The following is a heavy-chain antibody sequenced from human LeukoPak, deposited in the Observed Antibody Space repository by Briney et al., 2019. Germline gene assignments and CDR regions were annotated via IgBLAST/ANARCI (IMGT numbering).Heavy chain of an antibody. CDR3: ARSGADRLWFGELSLRGKSYYYYYYMDV. CDR1: GFTFSSYA. J-gene: IGHJ6*03. D-gene: IGHD3-10*01. V-gene: IGHV3-20*04. CDR2: INWNGGST. Sequence: GGSLRLSCAASGFTFSSYAMSWVRQASGKGLEWVSGINWNGGSTGYADSVKGRFTISRDNAKNSLYLQMNSLRAEDTAVYYCARSGADRLWFGELSLRGKSYYYYYYMDVWGKGTTVTVSS.